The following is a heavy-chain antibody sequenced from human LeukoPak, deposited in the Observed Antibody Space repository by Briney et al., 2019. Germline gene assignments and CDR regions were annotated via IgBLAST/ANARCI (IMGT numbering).Heavy chain of an antibody. J-gene: IGHJ4*02. V-gene: IGHV1-2*02. CDR2: IYPNSGAT. CDR1: GYTFTDYY. D-gene: IGHD5-18*01. Sequence: ASVKVSCKTSGYTFTDYYFYWVRQAPGQGLEWVGWIYPNSGATKYAQKFQGRVIMTRDTSISTAYMELNGLTYDDTAMYYCAIDGDSPMVDFDYWGQGTLVTVSS. CDR3: AIDGDSPMVDFDY.